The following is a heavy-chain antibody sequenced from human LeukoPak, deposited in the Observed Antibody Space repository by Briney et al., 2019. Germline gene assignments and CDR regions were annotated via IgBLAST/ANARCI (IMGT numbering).Heavy chain of an antibody. CDR3: ARSPLNASGSFYFDY. Sequence: ASVKVSCKTSGDTFSNYALSWVRQAPGQGPEWLGGIIPILDKTNYPQKFQGRVTITADAVTTTAYMDLNTLTSEDTAVYYCARSPLNASGSFYFDYWGQGTLLTVSS. V-gene: IGHV1-69*13. CDR1: GDTFSNYA. CDR2: IIPILDKT. J-gene: IGHJ4*02. D-gene: IGHD3-10*01.